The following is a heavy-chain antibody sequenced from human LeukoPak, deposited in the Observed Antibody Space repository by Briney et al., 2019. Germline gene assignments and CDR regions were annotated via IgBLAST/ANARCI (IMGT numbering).Heavy chain of an antibody. V-gene: IGHV1-18*01. D-gene: IGHD2-2*01. J-gene: IGHJ4*02. Sequence: GASVKVSCKASGYTFTSYGISWVRQAPGQGLEWMGWISAYNGNTNYAQKLQGRVAMTTDTSTSTAYMELRSLRSDDTAVYYCARDPLRYCSSTSCQALLYWGQGTLVTVSS. CDR2: ISAYNGNT. CDR3: ARDPLRYCSSTSCQALLY. CDR1: GYTFTSYG.